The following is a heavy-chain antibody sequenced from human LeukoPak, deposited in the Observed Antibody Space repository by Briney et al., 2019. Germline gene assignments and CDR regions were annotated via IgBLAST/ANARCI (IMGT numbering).Heavy chain of an antibody. CDR3: ARGVAYYYDSSGYFTFDY. D-gene: IGHD3-22*01. J-gene: IGHJ4*02. CDR1: GYTFTGYY. CDR2: INPNSGGT. Sequence: ASVKVSCKASGYTFTGYYMHWVRQAPGQGLEWMGWINPNSGGTNYAQKFQGRVTMTRDTSVSTAYMELSRLRSDDTAVYYCARGVAYYYDSSGYFTFDYWGQGTLVTVPS. V-gene: IGHV1-2*02.